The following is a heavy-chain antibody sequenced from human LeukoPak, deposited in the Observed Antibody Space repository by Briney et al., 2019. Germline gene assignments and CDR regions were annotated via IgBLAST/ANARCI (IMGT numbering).Heavy chain of an antibody. V-gene: IGHV1-8*03. CDR1: GYTFANYE. J-gene: IGHJ4*02. CDR2: VNPNSGNT. Sequence: GASVKVSCKASGYTFANYEIHWVRQATGQGLEWMAWVNPNSGNTNYAQKFQGRVTVTRNTFISTAYMELGSLGFEDTAVYYCARGTSYYASGSYPDFDYWGQETLVTVSS. D-gene: IGHD3-10*01. CDR3: ARGTSYYASGSYPDFDY.